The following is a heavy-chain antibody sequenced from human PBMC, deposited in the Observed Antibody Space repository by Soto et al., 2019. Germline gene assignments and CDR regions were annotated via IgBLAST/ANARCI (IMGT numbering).Heavy chain of an antibody. CDR1: GGSISSSSYY. V-gene: IGHV4-39*01. CDR2: IYYSGST. CDR3: ARLTTVTDNEDPRDY. D-gene: IGHD4-17*01. Sequence: SETLSLTCTVSGGSISSSSYYWGWIRQPPGKGLEWIGSIYYSGSTYYNPSLKSRVTISVDTSKNQFSLKLSSVTAADTAVYYCARLTTVTDNEDPRDYWGQGTLVTVSS. J-gene: IGHJ4*02.